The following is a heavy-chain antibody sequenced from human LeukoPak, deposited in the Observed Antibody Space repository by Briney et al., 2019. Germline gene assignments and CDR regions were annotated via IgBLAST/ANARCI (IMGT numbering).Heavy chain of an antibody. J-gene: IGHJ4*02. Sequence: SENLSLTCAVSGYSISSGFYWGWIRQPPRKGLEWIGKIHHSGGTYYNPSLKSRVTISVDTSKNQFSLKLTSVTAADTAVYYCARLDGYQLLLNYWGQGTLVTVSS. V-gene: IGHV4-38-2*01. CDR3: ARLDGYQLLLNY. CDR2: IHHSGGT. D-gene: IGHD2-2*01. CDR1: GYSISSGFY.